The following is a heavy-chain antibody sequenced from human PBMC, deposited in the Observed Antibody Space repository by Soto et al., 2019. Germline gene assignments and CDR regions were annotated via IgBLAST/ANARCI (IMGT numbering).Heavy chain of an antibody. CDR2: IYRTGST. D-gene: IGHD1-7*01. CDR1: GGSFTSNNW. Sequence: SETLSLTCAVSGGSFTSNNWWTWVRQPPGQGLEWIGEIYRTGSTNYNPSLKSRVTISLDKSENQFSLKVTSLTAADTAVYYCASRDPGTSVDYWGQGTLVTVYS. V-gene: IGHV4-4*02. J-gene: IGHJ4*02. CDR3: ASRDPGTSVDY.